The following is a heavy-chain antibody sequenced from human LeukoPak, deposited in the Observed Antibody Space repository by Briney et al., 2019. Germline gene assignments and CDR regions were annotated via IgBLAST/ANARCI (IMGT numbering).Heavy chain of an antibody. D-gene: IGHD3-10*01. CDR2: ISGSGGST. Sequence: PGGSLRLSCAASGFTFSSYAMSWVRQAPGKGLEWVSAISGSGGSTYYADSVKGRFTISRDNSKNTLYLQMNILRAEDTAVYYCAKDVKTRYGSGSYYFDYWGQGTLVTVSS. CDR1: GFTFSSYA. V-gene: IGHV3-23*01. CDR3: AKDVKTRYGSGSYYFDY. J-gene: IGHJ4*02.